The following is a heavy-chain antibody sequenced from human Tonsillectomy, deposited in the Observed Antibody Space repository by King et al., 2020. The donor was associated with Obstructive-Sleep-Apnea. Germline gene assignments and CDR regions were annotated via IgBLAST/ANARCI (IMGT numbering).Heavy chain of an antibody. V-gene: IGHV4-31*03. CDR1: GGSISSGDYY. Sequence: VQLQESGPGLVKPSQTLSLTCTVSGGSISSGDYYWNWIRQHPGKGLEWIGYIYNSENTYYNPSLKSRVTISVDTSKNQFSLKLSSVTAADTAVYYCARGGGSGSWYFSFDYWGQGTLVTVSS. CDR2: IYNSENT. CDR3: ARGGGSGSWYFSFDY. D-gene: IGHD6-13*01. J-gene: IGHJ4*02.